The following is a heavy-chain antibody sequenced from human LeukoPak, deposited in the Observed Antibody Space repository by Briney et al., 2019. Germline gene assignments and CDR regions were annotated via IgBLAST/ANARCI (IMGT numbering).Heavy chain of an antibody. D-gene: IGHD6-6*01. Sequence: PSETLSLTCAVSGYSISSGYYWGWIRQPPGKGLEWIGTIYHSGDTYYNPSLKSRLTISVDTSKNQFSLRLTSVAAADTAVYYCARDRGRATYSSSPDYWGQGTLVTVSS. V-gene: IGHV4-38-2*02. CDR3: ARDRGRATYSSSPDY. CDR1: GYSISSGYY. CDR2: IYHSGDT. J-gene: IGHJ4*02.